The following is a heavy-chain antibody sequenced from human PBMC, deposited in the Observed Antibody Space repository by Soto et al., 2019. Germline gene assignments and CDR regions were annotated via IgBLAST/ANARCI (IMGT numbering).Heavy chain of an antibody. CDR3: ARAHYDSDAFDF. Sequence: VQLVQSGAEVKKPGASVKISCKASGYTFTTNFIHWIRQAPGQGLEWVGIISPGGGTTVYAQKFQGRVTMTRDTSTSTVYMELRNLRSEDTGVFYCARAHYDSDAFDFWGQGTMVIVSS. J-gene: IGHJ3*01. CDR1: GYTFTTNF. D-gene: IGHD3-22*01. V-gene: IGHV1-46*03. CDR2: ISPGGGTT.